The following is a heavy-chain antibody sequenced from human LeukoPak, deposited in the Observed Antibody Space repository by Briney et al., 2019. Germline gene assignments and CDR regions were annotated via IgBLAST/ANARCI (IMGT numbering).Heavy chain of an antibody. V-gene: IGHV4-59*12. CDR1: GGSISSYY. CDR3: ARDNGSGYTKGYEHYYYYLDV. D-gene: IGHD3-3*02. Sequence: SETLSLTCTVSGGSISSYYWSWIRQPPGKGLEWIGYIYYSGSTNYNPSLMSRVTLSIDKSKKYISLILTSVTAADTALYYCARDNGSGYTKGYEHYYYYLDVWGKGTTVTVSS. CDR2: IYYSGST. J-gene: IGHJ6*03.